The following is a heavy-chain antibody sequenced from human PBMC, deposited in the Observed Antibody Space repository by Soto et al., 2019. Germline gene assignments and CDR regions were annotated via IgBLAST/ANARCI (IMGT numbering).Heavy chain of an antibody. V-gene: IGHV3-23*01. J-gene: IGHJ6*02. CDR1: GFTFSSYA. D-gene: IGHD3-10*01. Sequence: GGSLRLSCAASGFTFSSYAMSWVRQAPGKGLEWVSAISGSGGSTYYADSVKGRFTISRDNSKNTLYLQMNSLRAEDTAVYYCAKDRGLLWFGAYGMDVWGQGTTVTVSS. CDR2: ISGSGGST. CDR3: AKDRGLLWFGAYGMDV.